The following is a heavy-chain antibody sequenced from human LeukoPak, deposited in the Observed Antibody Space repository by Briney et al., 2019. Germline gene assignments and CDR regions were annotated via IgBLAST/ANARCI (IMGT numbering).Heavy chain of an antibody. CDR1: GGSISSSSYY. J-gene: IGHJ5*02. D-gene: IGHD3-22*01. CDR3: ARDLPGGYYDSSGYYSSWFDP. V-gene: IGHV4-39*07. Sequence: SETLSLTCTVSGGSISSSSYYWGWIRQPPGKGLEWIGSIYYSGSTYYNPSLKSRVTMSVGTSKNQFSLKLSSVTAADTAVYYCARDLPGGYYDSSGYYSSWFDPWGQGTLVTVSS. CDR2: IYYSGST.